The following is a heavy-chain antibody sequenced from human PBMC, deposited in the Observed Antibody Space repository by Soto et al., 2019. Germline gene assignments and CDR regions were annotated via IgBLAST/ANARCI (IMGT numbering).Heavy chain of an antibody. Sequence: SETLSLTCTVSGGSISSYYWSWIRQPPGKGLEWIGYIYYSGSTNYNPSLKSRVTISVDTSKNQFSLKLSSVTAADTAVYYCARGDSSSWYFSLGGYYGMDVWGQGTTVTVSS. V-gene: IGHV4-59*01. CDR1: GGSISSYY. D-gene: IGHD6-13*01. CDR3: ARGDSSSWYFSLGGYYGMDV. J-gene: IGHJ6*02. CDR2: IYYSGST.